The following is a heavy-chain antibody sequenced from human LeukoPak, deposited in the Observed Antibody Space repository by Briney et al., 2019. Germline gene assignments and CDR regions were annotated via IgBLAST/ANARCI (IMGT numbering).Heavy chain of an antibody. J-gene: IGHJ4*02. CDR3: ARYGSIAAAGTFDY. V-gene: IGHV3-7*04. CDR2: VKQDGSEK. CDR1: GFTFSGFC. D-gene: IGHD6-13*01. Sequence: GGSLRLSCAASGFTFSGFCMSWVRQPPGKGLEWVANVKQDGSEKSYVDSVKGRFTISRDNAKNTLYLQMHSLRAEDTAVYHCARYGSIAAAGTFDYWGQGTLVTVSS.